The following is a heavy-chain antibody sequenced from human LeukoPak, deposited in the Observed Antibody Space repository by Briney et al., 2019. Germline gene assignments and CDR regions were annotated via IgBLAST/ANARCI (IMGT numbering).Heavy chain of an antibody. Sequence: SETLSLTCTVSGGSISSSSYYWAWIRQPPGKGLEWIGSVYFSGTTFYNPSLKSRVTISVDTSKNQFSLKLNSVTAADTAVYYCATRDIVATISTWSQGTLVTVSS. D-gene: IGHD5-12*01. CDR2: VYFSGTT. V-gene: IGHV4-39*01. J-gene: IGHJ4*02. CDR1: GGSISSSSYY. CDR3: ATRDIVATIST.